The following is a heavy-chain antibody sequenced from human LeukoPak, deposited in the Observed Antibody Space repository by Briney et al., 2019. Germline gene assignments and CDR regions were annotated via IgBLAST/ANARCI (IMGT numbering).Heavy chain of an antibody. CDR3: ARRCMSGYCSSSGPMDDY. J-gene: IGHJ4*02. V-gene: IGHV5-51*01. D-gene: IGHD2-2*01. Sequence: GESLKISCKGSGYSFTRYWIGWVRQMPETGLEWMGVIYPADSDTTYNPSFQGQVTISVDRSINTAYLRWRSLKASDTPMYYCARRCMSGYCSSSGPMDDYWGQGTLVTVSS. CDR1: GYSFTRYW. CDR2: IYPADSDT.